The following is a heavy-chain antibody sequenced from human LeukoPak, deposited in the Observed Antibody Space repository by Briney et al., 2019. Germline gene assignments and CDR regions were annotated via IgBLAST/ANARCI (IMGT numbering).Heavy chain of an antibody. Sequence: SETLSLTCTVSGGSISSGSYYWSWIRQPAGKGLEWIGRIYTSGSTNYNPSLKSRVTISVDTSKNQFSLKLSSVTAADTAVYYCARDLFWTWFDPWGQGTLVTVSS. CDR1: GGSISSGSYY. CDR3: ARDLFWTWFDP. J-gene: IGHJ5*02. CDR2: IYTSGST. V-gene: IGHV4-61*02. D-gene: IGHD3/OR15-3a*01.